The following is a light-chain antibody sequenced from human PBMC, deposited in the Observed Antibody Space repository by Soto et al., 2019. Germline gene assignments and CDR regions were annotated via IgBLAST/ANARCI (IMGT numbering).Light chain of an antibody. V-gene: IGKV3-11*01. CDR1: QSFRGL. J-gene: IGKJ3*01. CDR2: DAY. CDR3: QQRYTLIT. Sequence: EVVLTQSPATLSLSPGERATLSCRASQSFRGLLAWYQQKPGQAPRLLIYDAYNRATGIPPRFSGSGSGTDFTLTISSLEPEDFAVYYCQQRYTLITFGPGTKVDIK.